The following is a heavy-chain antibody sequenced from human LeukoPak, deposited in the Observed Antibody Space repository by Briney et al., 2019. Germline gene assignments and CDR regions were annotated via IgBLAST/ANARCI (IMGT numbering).Heavy chain of an antibody. D-gene: IGHD2-21*01. V-gene: IGHV3-23*01. Sequence: GGSLRLSCAASGFTLTNYAMSWVRQTPGKGLEWVSALSAISGSGETTYYADSVKGRFTISRDNSKSSLYLQMNSLRAEDTAVYYSAKFFGVIISTYPYDYWGQGTLVTVSS. CDR1: GFTLTNYA. CDR3: AKFFGVIISTYPYDY. CDR2: LSAISGSGETT. J-gene: IGHJ4*02.